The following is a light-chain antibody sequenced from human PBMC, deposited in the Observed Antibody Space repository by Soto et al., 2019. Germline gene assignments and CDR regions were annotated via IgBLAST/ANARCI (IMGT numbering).Light chain of an antibody. Sequence: AIQLTKSPSSMSASVGDRVTVTCRASQGISSALAWYQQKPGRAPKLLIYDASNLEGGVPSRFSGRGSETDFALTSSILQPEDFATYYCQQFNKYPLTFGGGNKVEIK. CDR1: QGISSA. CDR2: DAS. V-gene: IGKV1D-13*01. CDR3: QQFNKYPLT. J-gene: IGKJ4*01.